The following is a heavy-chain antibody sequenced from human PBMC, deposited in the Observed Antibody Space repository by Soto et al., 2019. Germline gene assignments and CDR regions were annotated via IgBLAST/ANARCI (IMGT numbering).Heavy chain of an antibody. J-gene: IGHJ4*02. CDR1: GYSFFSYY. D-gene: IGHD3-3*02. Sequence: VKVSCKASGYSFFSYYIHWVRQAPGQGLEWMGRFLASGGNTDYAQRFRGRVSMTRDTSSTNTVSLEVTSLTSDDTAVYYCARGGATIFGVIDSWGQGTRVTVSS. V-gene: IGHV1-46*01. CDR2: FLASGGNT. CDR3: ARGGATIFGVIDS.